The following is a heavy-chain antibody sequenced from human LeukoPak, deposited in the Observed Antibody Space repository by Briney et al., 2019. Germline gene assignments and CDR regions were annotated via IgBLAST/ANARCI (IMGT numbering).Heavy chain of an antibody. CDR3: ARDHGGSHSDF. CDR2: IYYSGGT. D-gene: IGHD1-26*01. CDR1: GGSVSSDNYY. Sequence: SETLSLTCTVSGGSVSSDNYYWSWIRQPPGKGLEWIGYIYYSGGTNYNPSLKSRVTMSVDTSKDQFSLKLSSVTAADTAVYYCARDHGGSHSDFWGQGTLVIVSS. V-gene: IGHV4-61*01. J-gene: IGHJ4*02.